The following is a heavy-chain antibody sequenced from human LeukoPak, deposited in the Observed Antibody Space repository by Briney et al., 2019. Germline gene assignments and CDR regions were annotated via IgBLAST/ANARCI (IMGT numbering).Heavy chain of an antibody. V-gene: IGHV3-30-3*01. CDR2: ISYDGSNK. J-gene: IGHJ4*02. CDR3: ARDGYYYDSSGYSSFDY. CDR1: GFTFSSYA. D-gene: IGHD3-22*01. Sequence: GGSLRLSCAASGFTFSSYAMHWVRQAPGKGLEWVSVISYDGSNKYYADSVKGRFTISRDNSKNTLYLHMNSLRAEDTAVYYCARDGYYYDSSGYSSFDYWGQGTLVTVSS.